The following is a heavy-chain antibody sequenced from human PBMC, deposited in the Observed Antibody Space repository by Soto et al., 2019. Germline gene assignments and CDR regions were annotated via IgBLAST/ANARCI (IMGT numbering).Heavy chain of an antibody. V-gene: IGHV4-59*01. CDR2: IYYSGST. J-gene: IGHJ5*02. CDR1: GGSISSYY. CDR3: ARTSGVLLFDP. D-gene: IGHD1-26*01. Sequence: PSETLSLTCTVSGGSISSYYWSWIRQPPGKGLEWIGYIYYSGSTNYNPSLKSRVTMSVDTSKNQFSLKLSSVTAADTAFYYCARTSGVLLFDPWGQGTLVTVSS.